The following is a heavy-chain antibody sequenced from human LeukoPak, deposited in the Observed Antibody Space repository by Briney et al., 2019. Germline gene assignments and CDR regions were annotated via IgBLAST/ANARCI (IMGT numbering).Heavy chain of an antibody. V-gene: IGHV3-66*02. Sequence: PGGSLRLSCAASGFTVSSNYMSWVRQAPGKGLEWVSVIYSGGSTYYADSVKGRFTISRDNSKNTLYLQMNSLRAEDTAVYYCARDWGELLGGYFDYWGQGTLVTVSS. D-gene: IGHD1-26*01. CDR2: IYSGGST. J-gene: IGHJ4*02. CDR1: GFTVSSNY. CDR3: ARDWGELLGGYFDY.